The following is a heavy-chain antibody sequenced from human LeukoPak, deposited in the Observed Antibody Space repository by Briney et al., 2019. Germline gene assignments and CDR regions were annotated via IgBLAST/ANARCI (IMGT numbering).Heavy chain of an antibody. D-gene: IGHD3-22*01. J-gene: IGHJ4*02. Sequence: GASVKVSCKASGYSLSTYDINWVRQAPGQGLEWLGWMRPKKSDTGYARKFQGRVTLTWNISTDTAFMELNSLTPEDTAVYFCAGGPPEDTSSGYWGQGTLVTVSS. CDR1: GYSLSTYD. CDR2: MRPKKSDT. CDR3: AGGPPEDTSSGY. V-gene: IGHV1-8*01.